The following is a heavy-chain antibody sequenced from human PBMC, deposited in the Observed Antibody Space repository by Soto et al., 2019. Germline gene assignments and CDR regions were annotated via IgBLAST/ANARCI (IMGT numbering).Heavy chain of an antibody. D-gene: IGHD3-10*01. J-gene: IGHJ3*02. V-gene: IGHV3-64*01. CDR1: GFTFSSYA. CDR3: AGDRRSTMVRGGIRPGAFDI. CDR2: ISSNGGST. Sequence: EVQLVESGGGLVQPGGPLRLSFAASGFTFSSYAMHWVRQAPGKELDYVSAISSNGGSTYYANSVKGRFTISRDNSKNKLYLQMGSLRAEDMAVYYCAGDRRSTMVRGGIRPGAFDIWGQGTMVSVSS.